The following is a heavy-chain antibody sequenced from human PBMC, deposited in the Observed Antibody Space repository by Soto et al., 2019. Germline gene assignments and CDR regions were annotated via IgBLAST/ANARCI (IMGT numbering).Heavy chain of an antibody. CDR3: ARDLMTTVTTSAPPTFDY. J-gene: IGHJ4*02. V-gene: IGHV1-3*01. Sequence: ASVKVSCKASGYTFTSYAMHWVRQAPGQRLEWMGWINAGNGNTKYSQKFQGRVTITRDTSASTAYMELSSLRSEDTAVYYCARDLMTTVTTSAPPTFDYWGQGTLVTVSS. CDR1: GYTFTSYA. D-gene: IGHD4-17*01. CDR2: INAGNGNT.